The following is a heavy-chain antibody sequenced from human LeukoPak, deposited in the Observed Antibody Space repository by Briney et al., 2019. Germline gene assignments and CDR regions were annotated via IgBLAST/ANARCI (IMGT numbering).Heavy chain of an antibody. CDR2: ISSSSSYI. Sequence: GGSLRLSCAASGFTFSSYSMNWVRQAPGKGLEWVSSISSSSSYIYYADSVKGRFTISRDNAKNSLYLQMNSLRAEDTAVYYCARVDTAMATGYWGQGTLVTVSS. CDR1: GFTFSSYS. V-gene: IGHV3-21*01. CDR3: ARVDTAMATGY. D-gene: IGHD5-18*01. J-gene: IGHJ4*02.